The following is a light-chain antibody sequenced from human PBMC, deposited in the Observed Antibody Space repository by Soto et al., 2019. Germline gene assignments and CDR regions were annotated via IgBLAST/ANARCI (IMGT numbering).Light chain of an antibody. J-gene: IGKJ2*01. V-gene: IGKV3-20*01. CDR1: QSVSSNY. Sequence: EIVLTQSPGTLSLSPGERATLSCRASQSVSSNYLAWYQQKPGQAPMLLYYGASNGATGTPDMFSGSGSETFYTLTISRLEPEYVAVYYYQRYGRSPPIYTFGDGNKVEIK. CDR3: QRYGRSPPIYT. CDR2: GAS.